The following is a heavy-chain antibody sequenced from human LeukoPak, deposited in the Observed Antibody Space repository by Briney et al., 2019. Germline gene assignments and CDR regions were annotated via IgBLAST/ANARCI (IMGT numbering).Heavy chain of an antibody. J-gene: IGHJ4*02. CDR3: ARASPYYYDSSGYYPSPLYFDY. CDR1: GGSISSYY. D-gene: IGHD3-22*01. Sequence: SETLSLTCTVSGGSISSYYWSWIRQPPGKGLEWIGYIYYSGSTNYNPSLKSRVTISVDTSKNQFSLKLSSVTAADTAVYYCARASPYYYDSSGYYPSPLYFDYWGQGTLVTVSP. V-gene: IGHV4-59*01. CDR2: IYYSGST.